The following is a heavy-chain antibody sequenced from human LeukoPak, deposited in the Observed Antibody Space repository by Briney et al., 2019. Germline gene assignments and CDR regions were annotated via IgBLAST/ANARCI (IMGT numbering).Heavy chain of an antibody. CDR1: GYSIGSGFH. J-gene: IGHJ4*02. V-gene: IGHV4-38-2*02. Sequence: SETLSLTCSVSGYSIGSGFHWAWIRQSPGKGLEWIGSIYHSGKTYYKPSLKSRVTMSVDTSKNQFSLMLTSVTAADTARYYCARDIDFGRHDYWGQGTLVTVSS. D-gene: IGHD4-17*01. CDR2: IYHSGKT. CDR3: ARDIDFGRHDY.